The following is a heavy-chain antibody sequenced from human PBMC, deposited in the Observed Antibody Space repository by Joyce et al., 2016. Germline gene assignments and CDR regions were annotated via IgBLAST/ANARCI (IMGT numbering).Heavy chain of an antibody. Sequence: QVQLVQSGAEVKKPGSSVKVSCKASGDTFRDYAISWVRQAPGQGLEWVGGIIPIFGTPDFALKCQDRVTITADESTNTAYLELSSLRSEDTTVYYCARAVTTVTTLVYFDYWGPGTRVTVAS. CDR1: GDTFRDYA. V-gene: IGHV1-69*01. D-gene: IGHD4-17*01. CDR3: ARAVTTVTTLVYFDY. J-gene: IGHJ4*02. CDR2: IIPIFGTP.